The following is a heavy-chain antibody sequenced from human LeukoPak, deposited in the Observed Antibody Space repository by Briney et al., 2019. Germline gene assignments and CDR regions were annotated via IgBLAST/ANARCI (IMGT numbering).Heavy chain of an antibody. CDR1: GFTFSSYG. CDR3: ARDHSIAVAGISYYGMDV. CDR2: IWYDGSNK. J-gene: IGHJ6*02. V-gene: IGHV3-33*01. Sequence: GGSLRLSCAASGFTFSSYGMHWVRQAPGKGLEWVAVIWYDGSNKYYADSVKGRFTISRDNSKNTLYLQMNSLRAEDTAVYYCARDHSIAVAGISYYGMDVWGQGTTVTVPS. D-gene: IGHD6-19*01.